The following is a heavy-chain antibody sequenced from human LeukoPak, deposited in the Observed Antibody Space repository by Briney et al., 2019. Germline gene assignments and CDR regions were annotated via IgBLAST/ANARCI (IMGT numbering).Heavy chain of an antibody. V-gene: IGHV4-39*01. CDR3: ATYRLGAATFDY. CDR1: GGSISSSIYY. J-gene: IGHJ4*02. D-gene: IGHD6-13*01. CDR2: IHHSGTT. Sequence: SETLSLTCTVSGGSISSSIYYWGWIRQPPGKGLEWIGSIHHSGTTYYNPSLKSRVTISVDTSKNQFSLKLSSVTAADTAVYYCATYRLGAATFDYWGQGTLVTVSS.